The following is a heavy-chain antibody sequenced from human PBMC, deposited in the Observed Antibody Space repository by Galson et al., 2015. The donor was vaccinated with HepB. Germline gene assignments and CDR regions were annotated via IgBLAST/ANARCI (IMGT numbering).Heavy chain of an antibody. J-gene: IGHJ5*02. CDR1: GYTFTNFD. Sequence: SVKVSCKASGYTFTNFDINWVRQATGQPLEWLGWMSPDTGKAGFSEKFQGRITMTSDTSIRTAYTELSSLQSDDTAVYYCARGGPCTGTSCSRANWLDPWGQGTLVTVSS. CDR2: MSPDTGKA. V-gene: IGHV1-8*01. CDR3: ARGGPCTGTSCSRANWLDP. D-gene: IGHD2-8*02.